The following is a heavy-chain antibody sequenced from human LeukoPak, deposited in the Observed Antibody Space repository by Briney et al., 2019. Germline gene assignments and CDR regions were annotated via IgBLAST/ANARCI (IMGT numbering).Heavy chain of an antibody. D-gene: IGHD2-21*02. V-gene: IGHV1-2*02. J-gene: IGHJ4*02. Sequence: VASVKVSCKPSGYTFSGFYIHWVRQAPGQGLEWMGWISPNSGGTDYAQKFQGRVTMTRDTSISTAYMELSRLRSDDTAVYYCARAVSDELASFDYWGQGALVTVSS. CDR3: ARAVSDELASFDY. CDR1: GYTFSGFY. CDR2: ISPNSGGT.